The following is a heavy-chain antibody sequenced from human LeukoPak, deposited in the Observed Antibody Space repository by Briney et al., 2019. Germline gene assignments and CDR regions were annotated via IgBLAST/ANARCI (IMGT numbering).Heavy chain of an antibody. D-gene: IGHD6-13*01. V-gene: IGHV3-11*06. CDR2: ISSTSAYI. J-gene: IGHJ5*02. Sequence: PGGSLRLSCAASGFNFIDYYMSWIRQAPGKGLEWVSYISSTSAYIHYADSVKGRFTISRDNIDNVVYLQMSSLRAEDTAVYYCARVAVAGPTGWFDPWGQGTLVTVSS. CDR3: ARVAVAGPTGWFDP. CDR1: GFNFIDYY.